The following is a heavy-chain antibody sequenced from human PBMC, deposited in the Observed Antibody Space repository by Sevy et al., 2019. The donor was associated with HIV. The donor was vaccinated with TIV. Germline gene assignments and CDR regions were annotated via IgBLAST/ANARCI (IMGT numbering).Heavy chain of an antibody. CDR1: GYTSTNYG. V-gene: IGHV1-18*04. CDR3: ATYRTDNSGWFHFDH. D-gene: IGHD6-13*01. CDR2: ISVYNDNT. Sequence: ASLKVSCKASGYTSTNYGISWVRQAPGQGLEWMGWISVYNDNTKYAQKVQGRITMTTDTSTSTAYMDLRSLRSDDSAVYYCATYRTDNSGWFHFDHWGQGTLVTVSS. J-gene: IGHJ4*02.